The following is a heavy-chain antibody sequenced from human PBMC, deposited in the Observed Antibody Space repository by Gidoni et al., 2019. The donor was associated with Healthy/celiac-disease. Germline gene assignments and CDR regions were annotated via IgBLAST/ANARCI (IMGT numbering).Heavy chain of an antibody. D-gene: IGHD4-4*01. CDR2: ISAYNGNT. J-gene: IGHJ6*02. CDR1: GYTFTSYG. Sequence: QVQLVQSGAEVKKPGASVKVSCKASGYTFTSYGSSWVRQAPGQGLEWMGWISAYNGNTNYAQKLQGRVTMTTDTSTSTAYMELRSLRSDDTAVYYCARDPGFSNYAKNYYYYGMDVWGQGTTVTVSS. CDR3: ARDPGFSNYAKNYYYYGMDV. V-gene: IGHV1-18*01.